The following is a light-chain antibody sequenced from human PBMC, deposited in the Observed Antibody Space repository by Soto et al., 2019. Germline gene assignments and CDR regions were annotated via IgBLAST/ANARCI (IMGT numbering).Light chain of an antibody. V-gene: IGKV3-20*01. CDR1: QSVTTR. Sequence: IVLPQSPGTLSLSPGARVTLSCRASQSVTTRLAWYQHKPGQAPTLLMSGASNRASGVPVRFSGSGSGTDFTLTITRLEPEDFALYYCQQYGGSPITFGLGTRLEI. CDR3: QQYGGSPIT. CDR2: GAS. J-gene: IGKJ5*01.